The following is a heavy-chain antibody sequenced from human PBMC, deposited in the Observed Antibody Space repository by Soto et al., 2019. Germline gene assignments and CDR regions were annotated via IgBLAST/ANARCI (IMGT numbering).Heavy chain of an antibody. CDR3: ALLGGWSGGSSGMDV. D-gene: IGHD6-19*01. J-gene: IGHJ6*02. Sequence: EVQLVESGGGLVQPGGSLRLSCAASGLIFSDYHMDWVRQAPGKGLEWVGRIRRKANSFTTEYAASVKGRFTITRDDSKNPPYIQMNSQKNEHTAVYYGALLGGWSGGSSGMDVWGQGTTVTVSS. CDR2: IRRKANSFTT. V-gene: IGHV3-72*01. CDR1: GLIFSDYH.